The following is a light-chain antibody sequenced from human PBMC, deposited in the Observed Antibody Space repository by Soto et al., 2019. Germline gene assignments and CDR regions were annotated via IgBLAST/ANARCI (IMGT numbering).Light chain of an antibody. CDR2: DAS. J-gene: IGKJ4*01. CDR1: QSVSRY. V-gene: IGKV3-11*01. Sequence: EIVLTQSPATLSLSPGERATLSCRASQSVSRYLAWYQQKPGQAPRLLIYDASNRATGIPARFSGGGSGTDCTLTISSLEPEDFAVYYCQQRSNWPSLTFGGGTKVEIK. CDR3: QQRSNWPSLT.